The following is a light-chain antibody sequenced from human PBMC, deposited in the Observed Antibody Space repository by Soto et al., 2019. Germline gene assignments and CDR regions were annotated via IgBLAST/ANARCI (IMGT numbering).Light chain of an antibody. CDR1: QSISRY. CDR3: QQSHTNPLT. V-gene: IGKV1-39*01. Sequence: DIQMTQSPSSLSASVGDSVTISCRASQSISRYLNWYQQKPGKAPKLLIFPASGLQSGVPSRFSGGGYGTEFTLTISSPQLEDFATYYCQQSHTNPLTFGGGTKVEIK. J-gene: IGKJ4*01. CDR2: PAS.